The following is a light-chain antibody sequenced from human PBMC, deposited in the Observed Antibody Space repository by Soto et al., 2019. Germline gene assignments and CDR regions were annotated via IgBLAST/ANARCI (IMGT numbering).Light chain of an antibody. CDR1: QGIRNF. J-gene: IGKJ3*01. V-gene: IGKV1-27*01. Sequence: DIQMTQSPTSLSASVGDRVTITCRASQGIRNFVAWYQQKPGKAPKLLIYAASTLQSGVPSRFSGSGSETDFTLTINSLQPEDVATYSCQKYSSVPVFGPGIKVEIK. CDR3: QKYSSVPV. CDR2: AAS.